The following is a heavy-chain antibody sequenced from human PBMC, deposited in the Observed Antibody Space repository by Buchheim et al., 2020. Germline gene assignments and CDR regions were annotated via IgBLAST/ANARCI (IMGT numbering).Heavy chain of an antibody. Sequence: QVQLVQSGAEVKKPGASVKVSCKASGYTFTSYDINWVRQATGQGLEWMGCMNPNSGNTGYAQKFQGRVTMTRNTSISTAYMELSSLRSEDTAVYYCARVPGNYDILTGYYSYYGMDVWGQGTT. V-gene: IGHV1-8*01. CDR1: GYTFTSYD. J-gene: IGHJ6*02. CDR2: MNPNSGNT. D-gene: IGHD3-9*01. CDR3: ARVPGNYDILTGYYSYYGMDV.